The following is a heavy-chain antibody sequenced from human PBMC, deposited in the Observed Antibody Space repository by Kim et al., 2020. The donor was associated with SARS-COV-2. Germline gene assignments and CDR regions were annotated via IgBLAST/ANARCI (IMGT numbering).Heavy chain of an antibody. CDR1: GFTFSTYW. J-gene: IGHJ4*02. CDR2: INGDGSST. CDR3: ARRSCSGGRCSLDS. D-gene: IGHD2-15*01. V-gene: IGHV3-74*01. Sequence: GGSLRLSCAASGFTFSTYWMHWVRQAPGKGLVCVSGINGDGSSTNYADSVKGRFTISRDNAKNTLYLQISSLRAEDTAVYFCARRSCSGGRCSLDSWGQG.